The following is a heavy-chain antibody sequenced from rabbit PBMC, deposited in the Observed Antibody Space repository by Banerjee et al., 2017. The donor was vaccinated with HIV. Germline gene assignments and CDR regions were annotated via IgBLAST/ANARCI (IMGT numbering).Heavy chain of an antibody. CDR2: IYTDSGST. D-gene: IGHD4-1*01. CDR1: GFSFSNNYY. J-gene: IGHJ4*01. V-gene: IGHV1S45*01. CDR3: ARAGTSGWGDAFNL. Sequence: QEQLEESGGDLVKPEGSLTLTCTASGFSFSNNYYMCWVRQAPGKGLEWIGCIYTDSGSTYYPDWAKGRFTISKTSSTTVSLQVTSLTAADTATYFCARAGTSGWGDAFNLWGQGTLVTVS.